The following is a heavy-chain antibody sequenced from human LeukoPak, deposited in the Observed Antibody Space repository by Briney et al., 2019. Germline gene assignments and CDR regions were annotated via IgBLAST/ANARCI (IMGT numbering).Heavy chain of an antibody. CDR2: INPNSGST. CDR3: ARVSHGDYGRFDP. J-gene: IGHJ5*02. V-gene: IGHV1-2*02. CDR1: GYTFNGYF. D-gene: IGHD4-17*01. Sequence: SAVNVTCKAAGYTFNGYFIHWMRQPPAPGLEWMGWINPNSGSTKSRQKFQGRVTMTRNTSTRTGYMELSRLTSDDTAVYYGARVSHGDYGRFDPWGQGTLVTVSS.